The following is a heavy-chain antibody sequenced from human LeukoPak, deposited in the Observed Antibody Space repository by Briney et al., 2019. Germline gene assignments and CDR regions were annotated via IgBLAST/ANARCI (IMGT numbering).Heavy chain of an antibody. CDR1: GFDFSSNW. Sequence: GGSLRLSCAASGFDFSSNWMHWVRHAPGQGLVWVSRIKGDGISTNYADSVKGRFTISRDIAKNTLYLQMNSLRAEDTAIYYCAKDYSTSWWFHYWGQGTLVTVSS. CDR3: AKDYSTSWWFHY. J-gene: IGHJ4*02. CDR2: IKGDGIST. V-gene: IGHV3-74*01. D-gene: IGHD6-13*01.